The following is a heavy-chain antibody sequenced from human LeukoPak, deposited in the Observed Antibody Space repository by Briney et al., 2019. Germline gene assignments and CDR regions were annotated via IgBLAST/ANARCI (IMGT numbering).Heavy chain of an antibody. J-gene: IGHJ6*02. CDR3: ARDMDKLGDYYGMDV. Sequence: PGGSLRLSCAASAFTFSSYWMGSVRQAPGKGMEWVANIKQDGSEKYYVDSVKGRFTISRDNTRNSLFLQMNSLRDEDTAVYYCARDMDKLGDYYGMDVWGQGTTVIVSS. D-gene: IGHD3-16*01. CDR2: IKQDGSEK. V-gene: IGHV3-7*03. CDR1: AFTFSSYW.